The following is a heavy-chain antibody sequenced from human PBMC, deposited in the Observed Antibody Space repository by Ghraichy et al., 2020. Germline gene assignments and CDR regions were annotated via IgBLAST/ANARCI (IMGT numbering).Heavy chain of an antibody. J-gene: IGHJ5*02. CDR2: ITTKSGNT. Sequence: ASVKVSCKASGYSFISYGITWVRQAPGQGLEWMGWITTKSGNTQYAQKFQGRVFMTTETSTDTAYMELRSLRFDDTAVYYCARGVNWLDPWGQGTLVTVSS. V-gene: IGHV1-18*01. CDR1: GYSFISYG. CDR3: ARGVNWLDP.